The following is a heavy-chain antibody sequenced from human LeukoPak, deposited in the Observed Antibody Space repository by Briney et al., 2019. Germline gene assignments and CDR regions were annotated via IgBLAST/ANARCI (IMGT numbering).Heavy chain of an antibody. CDR1: GYTFTSYY. Sequence: ASVKVSCKAFGYTFTSYYMHWVRQAPGQGLEWMGIINPSGGSTSYAEEFQGRHTMTRDTSTSTVHMELSSLRSEDTAVYYCARTNYHDGSGFYDYWGQGTLVTVSS. J-gene: IGHJ4*02. D-gene: IGHD3-22*01. CDR2: INPSGGST. CDR3: ARTNYHDGSGFYDY. V-gene: IGHV1-46*01.